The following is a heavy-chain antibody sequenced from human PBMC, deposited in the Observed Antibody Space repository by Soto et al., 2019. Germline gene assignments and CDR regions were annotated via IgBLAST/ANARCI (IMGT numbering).Heavy chain of an antibody. D-gene: IGHD6-19*01. V-gene: IGHV4-59*01. CDR3: ARYDQQWLESLDY. CDR2: IYYSGST. CDR1: GGSISSYY. Sequence: SETLSLTCTVSGGSISSYYWSWIRQPPGKGLEWIGYIYYSGSTNYSPSLKSRVTISVDTSKNQFSLKLSSVTAADTAVYYCARYDQQWLESLDYWGQGTLVTVSS. J-gene: IGHJ4*02.